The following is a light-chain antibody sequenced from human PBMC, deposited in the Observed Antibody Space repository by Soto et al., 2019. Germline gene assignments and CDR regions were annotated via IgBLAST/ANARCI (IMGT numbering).Light chain of an antibody. CDR2: AAS. CDR3: QQFNSYLPLT. Sequence: IQLTQSPSSLSASVGDRVTITCRASQGISRYLAWYQQKPGKAPNLLIYAASTLQSGVPSRFSGSGSGTDFTLTISSLQPEDSATYYCQQFNSYLPLTFGGGTQVEIK. V-gene: IGKV1-9*01. CDR1: QGISRY. J-gene: IGKJ4*01.